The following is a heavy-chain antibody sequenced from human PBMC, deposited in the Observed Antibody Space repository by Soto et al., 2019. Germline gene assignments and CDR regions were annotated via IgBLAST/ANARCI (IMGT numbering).Heavy chain of an antibody. CDR2: IYYSGTT. V-gene: IGHV4-31*03. Sequence: QVQLQESGPGLVKPSQTLSLTCSVSGASISSGGYYWNWIRQHPGKGLEWIGYIYYSGTTYYNPSLRSRVTISVDTSKNQCSLKLSSVTAADTAVYYCAASCVGCGGFNYYGMAVWGQGTTVTVSS. J-gene: IGHJ6*02. D-gene: IGHD2-21*01. CDR3: AASCVGCGGFNYYGMAV. CDR1: GASISSGGYY.